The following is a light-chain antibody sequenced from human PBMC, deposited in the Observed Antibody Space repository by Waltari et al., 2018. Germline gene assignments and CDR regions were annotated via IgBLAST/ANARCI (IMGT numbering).Light chain of an antibody. CDR2: RVF. CDR3: MQGTHWPYT. J-gene: IGKJ2*01. Sequence: DVVMTQSPLSLPVTLGQAASISCKSSQSLVHSGGNTHLTWFQQRPGQSPRRLIYRVFNRDSGVPDRFSGSGSGTDFTLKITRVEAEDVGVYYCMQGTHWPYTFGPGTKLDIK. V-gene: IGKV2-30*02. CDR1: QSLVHSGGNTH.